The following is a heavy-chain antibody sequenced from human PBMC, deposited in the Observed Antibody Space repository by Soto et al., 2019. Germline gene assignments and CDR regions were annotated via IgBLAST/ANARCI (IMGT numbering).Heavy chain of an antibody. Sequence: QVQLQESGPGLVKPSETLSLTCTVSGGSISSYYWSWIRQPPGKGLEWIGYIYYSGSTNYNPSLKSRVTISVDTSKNQFSLKLSSVTAADTAVYYCAREGSGSFPQDWGQGTLVTVSS. D-gene: IGHD1-26*01. J-gene: IGHJ4*02. CDR2: IYYSGST. CDR3: AREGSGSFPQD. V-gene: IGHV4-59*01. CDR1: GGSISSYY.